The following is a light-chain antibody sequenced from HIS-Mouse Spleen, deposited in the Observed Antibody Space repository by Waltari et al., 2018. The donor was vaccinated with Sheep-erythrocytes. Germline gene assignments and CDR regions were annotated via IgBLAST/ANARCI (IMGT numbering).Light chain of an antibody. CDR3: CSYAGSYTFWV. J-gene: IGLJ3*02. CDR2: DVS. Sequence: QSALTQPRSLSGSPGQSVTIPFTGTSSHVGRSNYVPWYQPHPGEAPKLMIYDVSKRPSGVPDRFSGSKSGNTASLTISGLQAEDEADYYCCSYAGSYTFWVFGGGTRLTVL. V-gene: IGLV2-11*01. CDR1: SSHVGRSNY.